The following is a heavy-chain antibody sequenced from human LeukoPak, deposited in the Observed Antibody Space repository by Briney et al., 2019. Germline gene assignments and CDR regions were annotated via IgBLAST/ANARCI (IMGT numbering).Heavy chain of an antibody. CDR3: ARIAATGIDY. V-gene: IGHV4-61*01. Sequence: SETLSLTCTVSGGSVSSGNYYWSWIRQPPGKGLEWIGYIDYRRSSNYNPSLKGRLTISVDTSKNQFSLKLSSVTAADTAVYYCARIAATGIDYWGQGTLVTVSS. D-gene: IGHD6-13*01. J-gene: IGHJ4*02. CDR1: GGSVSSGNYY. CDR2: IDYRRSS.